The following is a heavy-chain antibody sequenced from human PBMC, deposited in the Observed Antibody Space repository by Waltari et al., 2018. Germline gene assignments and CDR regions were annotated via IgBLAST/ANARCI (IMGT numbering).Heavy chain of an antibody. V-gene: IGHV4-30-4*08. Sequence: QVQLQQWGAGLLKPSETLSLTCTVSGGSIISGDYYWSWIRQPPGKGLEWIGYIYHSGSTHYNPSLKSRVTISVDTSKNQFSLRLTSVTAADTAVYYCAKDRATSSNSGSYSFDYWGQGTLVTVSS. CDR2: IYHSGST. CDR3: AKDRATSSNSGSYSFDY. J-gene: IGHJ4*02. CDR1: GGSIISGDYY. D-gene: IGHD1-26*01.